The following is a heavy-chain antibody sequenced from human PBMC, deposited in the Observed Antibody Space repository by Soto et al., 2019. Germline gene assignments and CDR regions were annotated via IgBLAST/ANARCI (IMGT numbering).Heavy chain of an antibody. CDR1: GDYISSGGYS. J-gene: IGHJ4*02. V-gene: IGHV4-30-2*01. D-gene: IGHD2-8*01. CDR2: IYHRGST. CDR3: ARAVPSNGGYYLDY. Sequence: PSETLSLTCAVSGDYISSGGYSWSWIRQHPGQGLEWIGYIYHRGSTYYSPSLKSRAIISVDNSKNQFSLRLSSVTAADTAVYYCARAVPSNGGYYLDYWGQGTLVTVSS.